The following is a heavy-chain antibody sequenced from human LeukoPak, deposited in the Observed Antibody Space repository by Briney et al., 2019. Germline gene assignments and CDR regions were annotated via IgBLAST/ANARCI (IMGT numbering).Heavy chain of an antibody. V-gene: IGHV4-30-2*01. D-gene: IGHD3-3*01. CDR1: GGSISSGGYS. CDR3: ARSYDTNFDY. J-gene: IGHJ4*02. Sequence: PSQTLSLTCAVSGGSISSGGYSWSWIRQPPGRGLEWIGYIYHSGSTSYNPSLKSRVTVSVDRSTNQFSLKLSSVTAADTAVYYCARSYDTNFDYWGQGTLVTVSS. CDR2: IYHSGST.